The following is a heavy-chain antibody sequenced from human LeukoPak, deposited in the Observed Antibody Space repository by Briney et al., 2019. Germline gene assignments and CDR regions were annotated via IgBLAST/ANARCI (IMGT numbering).Heavy chain of an antibody. J-gene: IGHJ4*02. V-gene: IGHV3-21*01. CDR2: ISSSSIYI. CDR3: ARGDSSGYFGVVDY. Sequence: GGSLRLSCAASGFTFSSYSMNWVRLAPGKGLEWVSSISSSSIYIYYADSVKGRFTISRDNAKKSMYLQMTSLRAEDTAVYYCARGDSSGYFGVVDYWGQGTLVTVSS. D-gene: IGHD3-22*01. CDR1: GFTFSSYS.